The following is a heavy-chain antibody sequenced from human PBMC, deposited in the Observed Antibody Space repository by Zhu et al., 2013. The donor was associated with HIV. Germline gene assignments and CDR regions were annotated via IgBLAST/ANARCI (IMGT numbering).Heavy chain of an antibody. CDR3: ARGVIATQYYGMDV. CDR1: GGTFSSYP. Sequence: QVQLVQSGAELKDPGSSVKVSCKASGGTFSSYPISWVRQAHGHGLEWMGGIIPIFNTTNYAQKFQGRVTITADKSTNTAYMELTSLIFEDTAIYYCARGVIATQYYGMDVWGPRDLGQCLF. D-gene: IGHD6-6*01. CDR2: IIPIFNTT. J-gene: IGHJ6*01. V-gene: IGHV1-69*06.